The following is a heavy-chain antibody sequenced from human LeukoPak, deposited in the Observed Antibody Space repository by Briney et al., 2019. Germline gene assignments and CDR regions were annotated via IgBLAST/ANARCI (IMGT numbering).Heavy chain of an antibody. D-gene: IGHD6-19*01. CDR3: ARIRGLVPRQYYFDY. Sequence: ASVKVSCKASGYTFTDNYLHWVRQAPGQGLEWMGWISPNSSGTNYALKFQDRVTMTRDTSISTAYMELSRLRSDDTAVYYCARIRGLVPRQYYFDYWGQGTLVTVSS. CDR2: ISPNSSGT. CDR1: GYTFTDNY. V-gene: IGHV1-2*02. J-gene: IGHJ4*02.